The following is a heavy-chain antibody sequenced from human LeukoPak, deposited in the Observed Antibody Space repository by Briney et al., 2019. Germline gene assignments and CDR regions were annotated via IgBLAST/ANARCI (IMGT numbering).Heavy chain of an antibody. J-gene: IGHJ3*02. D-gene: IGHD3-22*01. Sequence: SETLSLTCTVSGGSISSYYWSWIRQPPGKGLEWIGYIYYSGSTNYNPSLKSRVTISVDTSKNQFSLKLSSVTAADTAVYYCAARAYYYDNDRRNAFDIWGQGTMVTVSS. CDR3: AARAYYYDNDRRNAFDI. V-gene: IGHV4-59*01. CDR1: GGSISSYY. CDR2: IYYSGST.